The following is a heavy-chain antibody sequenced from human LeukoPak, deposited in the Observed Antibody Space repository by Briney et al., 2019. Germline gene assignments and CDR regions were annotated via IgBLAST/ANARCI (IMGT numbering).Heavy chain of an antibody. V-gene: IGHV4-39*01. CDR1: GGSISSSTHY. D-gene: IGHD3-10*01. CDR2: IYYSGST. CDR3: VRQTYGSGSYYNLDC. Sequence: SETLSLTCTVSGGSISSSTHYWGWIRQPPGKGLEWIGTIYYSGSTYYNPSPKSRATISVDTSKNQFSLKLGSVTAADTAVYYCVRQTYGSGSYYNLDCWGQGTLVTVSS. J-gene: IGHJ4*02.